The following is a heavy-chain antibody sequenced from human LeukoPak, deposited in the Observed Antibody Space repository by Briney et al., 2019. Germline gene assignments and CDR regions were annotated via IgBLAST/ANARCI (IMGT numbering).Heavy chain of an antibody. CDR2: ITSSGGTI. V-gene: IGHV3-48*03. D-gene: IGHD1-26*01. CDR3: ASILGGTRARGFDL. J-gene: IGHJ4*02. Sequence: PGGSLRLSCAASGFTLSNYEMNWVRQAPGKGLEWLSCITSSGGTIYYADSVKGRFTISRDNAKNSLDLQMNSLRGEDTAAYYCASILGGTRARGFDLWGQGTLVTVSS. CDR1: GFTLSNYE.